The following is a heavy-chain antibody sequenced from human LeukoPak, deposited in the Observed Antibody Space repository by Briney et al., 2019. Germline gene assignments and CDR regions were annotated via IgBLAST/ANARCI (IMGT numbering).Heavy chain of an antibody. J-gene: IGHJ6*02. CDR2: IIPIFGTA. Sequence: GSSVKVSCKASGGTFISYAISWVRQAPGQGLEWMGGIIPIFGTANYAQKFQGRVTMTEDTSTDTAYMELSSLRSEDTAVYYCATDSGSRVYYYYGMDVWGQGTTVTVSS. V-gene: IGHV1-69*06. CDR1: GGTFISYA. CDR3: ATDSGSRVYYYYGMDV. D-gene: IGHD3-10*01.